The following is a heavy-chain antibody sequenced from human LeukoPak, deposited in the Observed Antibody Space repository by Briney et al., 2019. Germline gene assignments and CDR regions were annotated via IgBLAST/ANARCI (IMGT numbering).Heavy chain of an antibody. CDR3: ARASEWELRTDYFDY. CDR1: GYTFTSYY. V-gene: IGHV1-46*01. Sequence: ASVKVSCKASGYTFTSYYMHWVRQAPGQGLEWMGIINPSGGSTSYAQKFQGRVTMTRDMSTSTVYMELSSLRSEDTAVYYCARASEWELRTDYFDYWGQGTLVTVSS. CDR2: INPSGGST. D-gene: IGHD1-26*01. J-gene: IGHJ4*02.